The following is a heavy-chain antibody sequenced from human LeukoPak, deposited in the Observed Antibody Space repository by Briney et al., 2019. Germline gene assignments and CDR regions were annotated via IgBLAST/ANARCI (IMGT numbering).Heavy chain of an antibody. V-gene: IGHV3-7*01. D-gene: IGHD4-17*01. CDR3: VGGIMTAVTTRYFDL. Sequence: VQPGGSLRLXCAASGFTFSSCWMSWVRQAPGKGLEWVANIKQDGSEKYYVDSVKGRFTISRDNAKNSLYLQMNSLRVEDTAVYYCVGGIMTAVTTRYFDLWGRGTVVTVSS. CDR1: GFTFSSCW. CDR2: IKQDGSEK. J-gene: IGHJ2*01.